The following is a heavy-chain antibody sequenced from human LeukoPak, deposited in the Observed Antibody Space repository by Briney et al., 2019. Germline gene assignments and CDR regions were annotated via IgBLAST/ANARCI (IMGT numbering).Heavy chain of an antibody. D-gene: IGHD6-19*01. CDR3: ARDQAGRYYFDY. CDR1: GFTVSSNY. J-gene: IGHJ4*02. Sequence: GGSLRLSCAASGFTVSSNYMSWVRQAPGKGLEWVSVIYSGGSTYYADSVKGRFTISRDNSKNTLYLQMNSLRAEDTAVYYCARDQAGRYYFDYWGQGTLSPSPQ. CDR2: IYSGGST. V-gene: IGHV3-66*02.